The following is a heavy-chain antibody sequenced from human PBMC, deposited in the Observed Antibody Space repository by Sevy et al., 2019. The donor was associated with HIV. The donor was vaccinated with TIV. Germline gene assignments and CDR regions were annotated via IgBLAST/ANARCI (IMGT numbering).Heavy chain of an antibody. J-gene: IGHJ4*02. CDR1: GGTFSSYA. D-gene: IGHD4-17*01. CDR3: ARDPHYGDAYFDY. CDR2: IIPIVGTA. Sequence: ASVKVSCKASGGTFSSYAISWVRQAPGQGLEWMGGIIPIVGTANYAQKFQGRVTITADKSTSTAYMELSSLRSEDMAVYYCARDPHYGDAYFDYWGQGTLVTVSS. V-gene: IGHV1-69*06.